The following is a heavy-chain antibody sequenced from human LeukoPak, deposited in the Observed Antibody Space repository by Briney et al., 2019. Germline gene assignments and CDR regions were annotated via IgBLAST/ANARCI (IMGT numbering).Heavy chain of an antibody. CDR1: GYTFTGYY. Sequence: ASVKVSCKASGYTFTGYYMHWVRQAPGQGLEWMGWINPNSGGTNYAQKFQGRVTMTRDTSIRTAYMELSRLRSDDTAVYYCARDSYYYDSSGYNDYWGQGTLVTVSS. CDR3: ARDSYYYDSSGYNDY. CDR2: INPNSGGT. V-gene: IGHV1-2*02. J-gene: IGHJ4*02. D-gene: IGHD3-22*01.